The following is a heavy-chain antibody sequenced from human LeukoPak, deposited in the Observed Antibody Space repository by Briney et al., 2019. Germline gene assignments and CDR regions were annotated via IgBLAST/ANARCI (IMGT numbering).Heavy chain of an antibody. J-gene: IGHJ4*02. CDR1: GFTFSSYW. V-gene: IGHV3-7*01. Sequence: GGSLRLSCAASGFTFSSYWMSWVRQAPGKGLEWVANIKQDGSEKYYVDSVKGRFTISRDNAKNSLYLQMNSLRAEDTAVYYCATEYSSWEFDYWGQGTLVTVSS. CDR2: IKQDGSEK. D-gene: IGHD6-6*01. CDR3: ATEYSSWEFDY.